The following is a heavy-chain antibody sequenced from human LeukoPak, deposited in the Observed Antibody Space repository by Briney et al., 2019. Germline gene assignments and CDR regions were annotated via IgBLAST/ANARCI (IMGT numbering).Heavy chain of an antibody. CDR3: SGPYSSSSVVDY. Sequence: GGSLRLSYAASGFSFSSYEMNWVRQAPGKGLEWVSYISSSGSIMYSADSVKGRFTISRDNAKNSLYLQMNSLRAEDTAIYYCSGPYSSSSVVDYWGQGTLVTVSS. D-gene: IGHD6-6*01. J-gene: IGHJ4*02. V-gene: IGHV3-48*03. CDR2: ISSSGSIM. CDR1: GFSFSSYE.